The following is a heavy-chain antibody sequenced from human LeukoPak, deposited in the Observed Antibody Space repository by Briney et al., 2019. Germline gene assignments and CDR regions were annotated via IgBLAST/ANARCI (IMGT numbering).Heavy chain of an antibody. CDR1: GFTFSSYE. V-gene: IGHV3-48*03. Sequence: GGSLRLSCAASGFTFSSYEMNWVRQAPGKGLEWVSYISSSGSTIYYADSVKGRFTISRDNAKNSLYLQMNSLRAEDTAVYYCARLTYYYDSSGWYYFDYWGQGTLVTVSS. D-gene: IGHD3-22*01. J-gene: IGHJ4*02. CDR2: ISSSGSTI. CDR3: ARLTYYYDSSGWYYFDY.